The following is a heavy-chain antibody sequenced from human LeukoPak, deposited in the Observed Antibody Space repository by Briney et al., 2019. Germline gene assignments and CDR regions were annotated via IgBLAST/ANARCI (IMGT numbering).Heavy chain of an antibody. J-gene: IGHJ1*01. V-gene: IGHV3-7*01. CDR1: GFTFSSYG. CDR3: TSWGDKTAEYFQR. D-gene: IGHD2-21*02. CDR2: INPDGRDT. Sequence: GGSLRLSCAASGFTFSSYGMHWVRQAPGKGLEWVAHINPDGRDTYYVDSVKGRFTISRDNAQNSMYLQMNSLKVEDTAVYYCTSWGDKTAEYFQRWGQGTLVTVSS.